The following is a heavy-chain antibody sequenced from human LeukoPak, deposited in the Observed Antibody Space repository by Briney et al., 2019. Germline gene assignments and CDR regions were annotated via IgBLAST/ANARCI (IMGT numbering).Heavy chain of an antibody. J-gene: IGHJ6*03. Sequence: GGSLRLSCAASGFTFSTYGMHWVRQAPGKGLEWVAVISYDGSNKYYADSVKGRFTISRDNSKNTLYLQMNSLRAEDTAVYYCAKDLPRHRSTVSQYYYYYYMDVWGKGTTVTVSS. CDR2: ISYDGSNK. CDR3: AKDLPRHRSTVSQYYYYYYMDV. CDR1: GFTFSTYG. D-gene: IGHD4-17*01. V-gene: IGHV3-30*18.